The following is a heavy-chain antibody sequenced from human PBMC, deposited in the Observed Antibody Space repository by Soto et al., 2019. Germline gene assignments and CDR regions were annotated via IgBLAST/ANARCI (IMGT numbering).Heavy chain of an antibody. J-gene: IGHJ4*02. V-gene: IGHV4-59*08. Sequence: SETLSLTCTVSGDSISSSYWTWIRQPPGKGLEWIGYIHNTGSTNYNPSLKSRVAISVDTSKNLFSLRLTSVTAADTAIYYCTRSRGGFWNGLDFWGQGTLVTVSS. CDR1: GDSISSSY. CDR2: IHNTGST. CDR3: TRSRGGFWNGLDF. D-gene: IGHD3-3*01.